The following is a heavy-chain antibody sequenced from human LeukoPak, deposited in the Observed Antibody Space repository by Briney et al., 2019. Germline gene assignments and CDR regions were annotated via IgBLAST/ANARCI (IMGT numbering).Heavy chain of an antibody. D-gene: IGHD1-26*01. Sequence: PGASLRISCQASGYSFTTLYISWVRQMPGKGLEWMGRIDPSDSYTYYSPAFEGHVTISVDQSINTAFLQWSSLKASDTAMYYCARQIEAGATSPFDYWGQGTLVTVSS. V-gene: IGHV5-10-1*01. CDR1: GYSFTTLY. J-gene: IGHJ4*02. CDR3: ARQIEAGATSPFDY. CDR2: IDPSDSYT.